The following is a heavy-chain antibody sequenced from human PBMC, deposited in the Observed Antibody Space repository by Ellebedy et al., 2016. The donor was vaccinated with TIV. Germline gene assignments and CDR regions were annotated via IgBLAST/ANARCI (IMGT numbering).Heavy chain of an antibody. D-gene: IGHD4-23*01. CDR2: IYPSDSYT. Sequence: GESLKISCKGSGYSFTSYWISWVRQMPGKGLEWMGRIYPSDSYTNYSPSFQGHVTISADKSISTAYLQWSSLKASATAMYYCAGAGDYVGGFDYWGQGTLVNVSS. V-gene: IGHV5-10-1*01. CDR3: AGAGDYVGGFDY. CDR1: GYSFTSYW. J-gene: IGHJ4*02.